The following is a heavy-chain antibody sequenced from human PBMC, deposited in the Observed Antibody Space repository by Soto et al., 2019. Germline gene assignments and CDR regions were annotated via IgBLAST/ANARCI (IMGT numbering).Heavy chain of an antibody. Sequence: VASVKVSCKASGGTFSSYAISWVRQAPGQGLEWMGGIIPIFGTANYAQKFQGRVTITADESTSTAYMELSSLRSEDTAVYYCARDRYGDVNYYYYGMDVWGQGTTVTVSS. CDR3: ARDRYGDVNYYYYGMDV. J-gene: IGHJ6*02. CDR1: GGTFSSYA. CDR2: IIPIFGTA. V-gene: IGHV1-69*13. D-gene: IGHD4-17*01.